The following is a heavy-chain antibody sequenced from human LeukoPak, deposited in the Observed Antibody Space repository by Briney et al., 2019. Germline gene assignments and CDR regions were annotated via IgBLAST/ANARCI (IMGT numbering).Heavy chain of an antibody. CDR3: ARHEGSGWPYYFDY. CDR1: GGSIISYY. J-gene: IGHJ4*02. V-gene: IGHV4-59*08. D-gene: IGHD6-19*01. CDR2: IYYSGST. Sequence: PSEPLSLTCTVSGGSIISYYLSWIRQPPGKGLDWIGYIYYSGSTHYNPSPKSRVTISVDTSKHHFPLKLSSVTAADKAVYYCARHEGSGWPYYFDYWGQGTLVTVSS.